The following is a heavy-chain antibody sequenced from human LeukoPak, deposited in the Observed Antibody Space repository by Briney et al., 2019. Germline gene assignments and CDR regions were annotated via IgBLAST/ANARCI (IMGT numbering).Heavy chain of an antibody. CDR1: GGSISSSSSY. Sequence: SETLSLTCTVSGGSISSSSSYWGWIRQPPGKGLEWIGSIYYSGSTYYNPSLKSRVTISVDTSKNQFSLKLSSVTAADTAVYYCASLLYYYGSGSFQNPWGQGTLVTVSS. J-gene: IGHJ5*02. CDR3: ASLLYYYGSGSFQNP. D-gene: IGHD3-10*01. CDR2: IYYSGST. V-gene: IGHV4-39*01.